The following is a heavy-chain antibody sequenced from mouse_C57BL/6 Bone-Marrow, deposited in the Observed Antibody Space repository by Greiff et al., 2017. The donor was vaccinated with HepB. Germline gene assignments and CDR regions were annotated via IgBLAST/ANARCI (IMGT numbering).Heavy chain of an antibody. CDR2: ISSGGSYT. V-gene: IGHV5-6*01. CDR1: GFIFSSYG. Sequence: EVMLVESGGDLVKPGGSLKLSCAASGFIFSSYGMSWVRQTPDKRLEWVATISSGGSYTYYPDSVKGRFTISRDNAKNTLYLQMSSLKSEDTAMYYCARQGDVFDYWGQGTTLTVSS. J-gene: IGHJ2*01. CDR3: ARQGDVFDY.